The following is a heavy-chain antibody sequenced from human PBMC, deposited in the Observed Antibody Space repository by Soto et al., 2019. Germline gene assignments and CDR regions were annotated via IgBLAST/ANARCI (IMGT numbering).Heavy chain of an antibody. CDR3: AKSYTIFGGLGLGY. CDR2: ISSSSSTI. CDR1: GFTFSSYS. D-gene: IGHD3-3*01. V-gene: IGHV3-48*02. Sequence: GGSLRLSCAASGFTFSSYSMNWVRQAPGKGLEWVSYISSSSSTIYYADSVKGRFTISRDNAKNSLYLQMNSLRDEDTAVYYCAKSYTIFGGLGLGYWGQGTLVTVSS. J-gene: IGHJ4*02.